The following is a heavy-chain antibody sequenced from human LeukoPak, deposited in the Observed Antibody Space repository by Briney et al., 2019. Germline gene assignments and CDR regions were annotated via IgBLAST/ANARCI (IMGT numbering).Heavy chain of an antibody. Sequence: VKVSCKASGGTFSSYAISWVRQAPGQGLEWMGGIIPIFGTANYAQKFQGRVTITADESTSTAYMELSSLRSEDTAVYYCARRVSFGIAGDAFVIWGQGTMVTVSS. J-gene: IGHJ3*02. CDR2: IIPIFGTA. CDR3: ARRVSFGIAGDAFVI. D-gene: IGHD6-13*01. CDR1: GGTFSSYA. V-gene: IGHV1-69*01.